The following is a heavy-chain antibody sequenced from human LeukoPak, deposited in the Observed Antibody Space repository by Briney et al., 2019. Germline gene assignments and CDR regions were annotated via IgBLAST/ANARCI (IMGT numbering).Heavy chain of an antibody. V-gene: IGHV4-59*01. Sequence: PSETLSLTCTVSGGSISSYYWSWIRQPPGKGLEWIGYIYYSGSTNYNPSLKSRVTISVDTSKNQFSLKLSSVTAADTAVYFCARTKKWLAFDDSGQGTMVTVSS. CDR2: IYYSGST. CDR3: ARTKKWLAFDD. J-gene: IGHJ3*01. D-gene: IGHD6-19*01. CDR1: GGSISSYY.